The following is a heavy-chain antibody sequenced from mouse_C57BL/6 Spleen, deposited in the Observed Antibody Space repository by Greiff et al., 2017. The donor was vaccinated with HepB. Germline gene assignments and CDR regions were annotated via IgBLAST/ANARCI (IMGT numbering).Heavy chain of an antibody. Sequence: VQLVESGAELVKPGASVKISCKASGYAFSSYWMNWVKQRPGKGLEWIGQIYPGDGDTNYNGKFKGKATLTADKSSSTAYMQISSLTSEDSAVYFCARVHDGSWFAYWGQGTLVTVSA. D-gene: IGHD2-3*01. CDR1: GYAFSSYW. CDR2: IYPGDGDT. J-gene: IGHJ3*01. V-gene: IGHV1-80*01. CDR3: ARVHDGSWFAY.